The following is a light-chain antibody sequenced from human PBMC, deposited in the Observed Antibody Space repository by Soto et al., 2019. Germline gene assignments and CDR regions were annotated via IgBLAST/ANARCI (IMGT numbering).Light chain of an antibody. V-gene: IGKV1-33*01. Sequence: DIQMTQSPPSLSASVGDRVTITCQASHDIGNSLNWYQHKPGKAPKLVIYDAYNLETGVPSTFSGSEFGTDFTFTISSLRPEDIATYYCQKSDHLPLFGPGTKVDIK. CDR2: DAY. CDR1: HDIGNS. CDR3: QKSDHLPL. J-gene: IGKJ3*01.